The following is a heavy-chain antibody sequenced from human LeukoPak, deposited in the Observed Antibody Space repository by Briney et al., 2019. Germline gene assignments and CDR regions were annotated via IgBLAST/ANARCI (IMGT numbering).Heavy chain of an antibody. CDR1: GYTFTGYY. CDR3: ARAPPEYQLLYFGWFDP. CDR2: INPNSGGT. J-gene: IGHJ5*02. V-gene: IGHV1-2*02. D-gene: IGHD2-2*02. Sequence: ASVKVSCKASGYTFTGYYMHWVRQAPGQGLEWMGWINPNSGGTNYAQKFQGRVTMTRDTSISTAYMELRSLRSDDTAVYYCARAPPEYQLLYFGWFDPWGQGTLDTVSS.